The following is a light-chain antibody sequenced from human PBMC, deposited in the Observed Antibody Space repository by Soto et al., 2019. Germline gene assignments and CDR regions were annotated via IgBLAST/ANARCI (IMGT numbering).Light chain of an antibody. Sequence: DIQMTQSPSSLSASVGDRVTITCRASQRISSYLNWYQQKPGKVPKLLIYAASSLQSGVPSRFSSSGSGTDFTLTISSLQPEDFATYYCQQSYSAPRTFGQGTKVELK. J-gene: IGKJ1*01. CDR3: QQSYSAPRT. V-gene: IGKV1-39*01. CDR2: AAS. CDR1: QRISSY.